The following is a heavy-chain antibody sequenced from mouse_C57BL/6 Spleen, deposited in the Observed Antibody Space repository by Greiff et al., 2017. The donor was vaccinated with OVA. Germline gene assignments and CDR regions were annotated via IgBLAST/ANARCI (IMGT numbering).Heavy chain of an antibody. D-gene: IGHD1-1*01. J-gene: IGHJ1*03. CDR3: ARRLLRGVYWYFDV. CDR1: GFTFSDYY. CDR2: INYDGSST. Sequence: EVMLVESEGGLVQPGSSMKLSCTASGFTFSDYYMAWVRQVPEKGLEWVANINYDGSSTYYLDSLKSRFIISRDNAKNILYLQMSSLKSEDTATYYCARRLLRGVYWYFDVWGTGTTVTVSS. V-gene: IGHV5-16*02.